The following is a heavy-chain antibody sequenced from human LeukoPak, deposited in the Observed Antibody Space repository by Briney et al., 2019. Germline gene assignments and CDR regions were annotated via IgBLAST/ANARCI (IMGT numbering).Heavy chain of an antibody. CDR3: ASALMGYFDY. J-gene: IGHJ4*02. CDR2: IYHSGST. Sequence: PSETLSLTCAVSGGSISSGSYSWSWIRQPPGKGLEWIGYIYHSGSTYYNPSLKSRVTISVDRSKNQFSLKLSSVTAADTAVYYCASALMGYFDYWGQGTLVTVSS. D-gene: IGHD2-8*01. V-gene: IGHV4-30-2*01. CDR1: GGSISSGSYS.